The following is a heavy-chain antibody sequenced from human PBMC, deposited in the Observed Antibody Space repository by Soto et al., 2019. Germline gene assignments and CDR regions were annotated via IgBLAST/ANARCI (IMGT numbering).Heavy chain of an antibody. CDR1: GGSISSYY. D-gene: IGHD6-13*01. V-gene: IGHV4-59*01. J-gene: IGHJ5*02. Sequence: SETLXLTCTVSGGSISSYYWSWIRQPPGKGLEWIGYIYNSGSTNYNPSLKSRVTISVDTSKNQFSLKLSSVTAADTAVYYCARDRAIVAAGTGWFDPWGQGILVTLSS. CDR2: IYNSGST. CDR3: ARDRAIVAAGTGWFDP.